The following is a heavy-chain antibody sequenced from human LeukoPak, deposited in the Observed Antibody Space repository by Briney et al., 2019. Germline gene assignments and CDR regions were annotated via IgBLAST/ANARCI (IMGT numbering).Heavy chain of an antibody. CDR3: ATLAGRRDY. V-gene: IGHV4-59*01. Sequence: SETLSLTCAVYGGSFSGYYWSWIRQPPGKGLEWIGYIYYSGSTNYNPSLKSRVTISVDTSKNQFSLKLSSVTAADTAVYYCATLAGRRDYWGQGTLVTVSS. CDR2: IYYSGST. CDR1: GGSFSGYY. J-gene: IGHJ4*02. D-gene: IGHD1-14*01.